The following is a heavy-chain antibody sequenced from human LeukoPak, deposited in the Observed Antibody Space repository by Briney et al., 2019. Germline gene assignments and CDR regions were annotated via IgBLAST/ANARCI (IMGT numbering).Heavy chain of an antibody. D-gene: IGHD6-19*01. Sequence: GGSLRLSCAASGFTFSNAWMSWVRQAPGKGLEWVGRIKSKTDGGTTDYAAPVKGRFTISRDDSNNTLYLQMSRLKTEDTAVYYCTTSEQWLVQDYWGKGTLVTVSS. CDR1: GFTFSNAW. V-gene: IGHV3-15*01. CDR3: TTSEQWLVQDY. J-gene: IGHJ4*02. CDR2: IKSKTDGGTT.